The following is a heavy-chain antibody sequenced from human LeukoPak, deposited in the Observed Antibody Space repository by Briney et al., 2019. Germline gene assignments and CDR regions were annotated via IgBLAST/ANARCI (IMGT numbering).Heavy chain of an antibody. CDR1: GGYIGSSNYY. V-gene: IGHV4-39*01. Sequence: SETLSLTCTVSGGYIGSSNYYWGWIRQPPGKGLEWIGSIYYTGSTYYNPSLKSRVTISIDTSKNQFSLKLSSVTAADTAVYFCAGQGQHNYGYPFVDYWGQGTLVTVSS. J-gene: IGHJ4*02. D-gene: IGHD5-18*01. CDR3: AGQGQHNYGYPFVDY. CDR2: IYYTGST.